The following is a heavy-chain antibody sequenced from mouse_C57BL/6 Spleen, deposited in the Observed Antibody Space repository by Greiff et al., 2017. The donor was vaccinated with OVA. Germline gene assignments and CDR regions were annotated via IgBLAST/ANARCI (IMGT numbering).Heavy chain of an antibody. CDR1: GFTFSSYA. Sequence: EVQLQESGGGLVKPGGSLKLSCAASGFTFSSYAMSWVRQTPEKRLEWVATISDGGSYTYYPDNVKGRFTISRDNAKNNLYLQMSHLKSEDTAMYYCARGGDGSPKPWCAYWGQGTLVTVSA. D-gene: IGHD1-1*01. CDR3: ARGGDGSPKPWCAY. V-gene: IGHV5-4*01. J-gene: IGHJ3*01. CDR2: ISDGGSYT.